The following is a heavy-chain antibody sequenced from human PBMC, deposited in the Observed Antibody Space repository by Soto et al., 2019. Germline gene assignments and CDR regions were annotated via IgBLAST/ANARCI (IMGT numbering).Heavy chain of an antibody. Sequence: EVQLLESGGGLVQPGGSLRLSCAASGFTFSSYAMSWVRQAPGKGLEWVSAISCSGGSTYYADAVKGRFTISRDNSKNTLYLQMNSLRAEDTAVYYCAKVQTVGQQLGGIDYWGQGTLVTVSS. CDR2: ISCSGGST. CDR1: GFTFSSYA. D-gene: IGHD6-13*01. V-gene: IGHV3-23*01. J-gene: IGHJ4*02. CDR3: AKVQTVGQQLGGIDY.